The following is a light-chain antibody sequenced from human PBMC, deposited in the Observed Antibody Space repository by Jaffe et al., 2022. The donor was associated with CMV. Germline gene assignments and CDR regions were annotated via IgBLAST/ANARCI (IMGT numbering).Light chain of an antibody. Sequence: DNVLTQSPGSLSLSPGERATLSCRASQSVSNNYLAWYQQKPGQPPRLLIYAAFNRATGIPDRFSGSGSGTDFTLTISSLEPEDSAVYCCQQYGTSPLTFGGGTKVEIK. CDR1: QSVSNNY. CDR3: QQYGTSPLT. J-gene: IGKJ4*01. V-gene: IGKV3-20*01. CDR2: AAF.